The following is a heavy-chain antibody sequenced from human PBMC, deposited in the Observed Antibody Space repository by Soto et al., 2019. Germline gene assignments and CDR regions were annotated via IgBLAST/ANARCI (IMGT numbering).Heavy chain of an antibody. D-gene: IGHD6-6*01. Sequence: GGSLNLSCAASGFTFSSYAMSWVRQAPGKGLEWASAISGSGGSTYYAYSVKGRFTISRDNSKNTLYLQMNSLRAEDTAVYYCAKAPYSSSSVGPHYFDYWGPGILVTVSS. CDR2: ISGSGGST. CDR1: GFTFSSYA. CDR3: AKAPYSSSSVGPHYFDY. V-gene: IGHV3-23*01. J-gene: IGHJ4*02.